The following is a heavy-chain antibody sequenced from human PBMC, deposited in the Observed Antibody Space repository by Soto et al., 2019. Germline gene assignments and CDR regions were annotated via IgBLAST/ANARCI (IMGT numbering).Heavy chain of an antibody. Sequence: ASVKVSCKTSGYTFSTYGISWVRQAPGQGLEWMGWISGRNGHTNYAQNFQGRVTMTTDTSKSTAYMELRSLRFDDTAVYYCARDPDGDYDFDYWGQGTLVTVSS. CDR1: GYTFSTYG. CDR2: ISGRNGHT. J-gene: IGHJ4*02. CDR3: ARDPDGDYDFDY. V-gene: IGHV1-18*01. D-gene: IGHD4-17*01.